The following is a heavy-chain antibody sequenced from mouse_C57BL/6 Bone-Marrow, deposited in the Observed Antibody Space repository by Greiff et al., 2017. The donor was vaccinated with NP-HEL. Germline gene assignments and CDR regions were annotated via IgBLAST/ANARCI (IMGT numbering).Heavy chain of an antibody. CDR2: IDPSDSYT. CDR3: ASRPGLFAY. J-gene: IGHJ3*01. D-gene: IGHD3-1*01. Sequence: VQLQQPGAELVKPGASVKLSCKASGYTFTSYWMQWVKQRPGQGLEWIGEIDPSDSYTNYNQKFKGKATLTVDTSSSTAYMQLSSLTSEDSAVYYCASRPGLFAYWGQGTLVTVSA. CDR1: GYTFTSYW. V-gene: IGHV1-50*01.